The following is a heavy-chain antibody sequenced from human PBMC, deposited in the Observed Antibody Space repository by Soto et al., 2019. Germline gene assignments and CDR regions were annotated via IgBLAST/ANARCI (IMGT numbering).Heavy chain of an antibody. CDR1: GYSFTDYK. J-gene: IGHJ4*02. D-gene: IGHD4-17*01. Sequence: ASVKVSCKTSGYSFTDYKLHWVRQAPGQGLEWMGWVDPNGGGSNSAQKFQGSATMTWDTSITTAYLDLTRLTTNDTATYFCATWVDYGDFEGFDFWGQGTLVTVS. V-gene: IGHV1-2*04. CDR2: VDPNGGGS. CDR3: ATWVDYGDFEGFDF.